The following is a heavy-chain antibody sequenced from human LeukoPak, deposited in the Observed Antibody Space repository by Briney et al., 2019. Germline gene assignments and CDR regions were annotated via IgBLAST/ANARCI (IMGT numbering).Heavy chain of an antibody. CDR1: GFTFSSYE. CDR2: ISSSGSTI. V-gene: IGHV3-48*03. CDR3: AKVPYDSSGYYYFDY. D-gene: IGHD3-22*01. Sequence: PGGSLRLSCAASGFTFSSYEMNWVRQAPGKGLEWVSYISSSGSTIYYADSVKGRFTISRDNAKNSLYLQMNSLRAEDTAVYYCAKVPYDSSGYYYFDYWGQGTLVTVSS. J-gene: IGHJ4*02.